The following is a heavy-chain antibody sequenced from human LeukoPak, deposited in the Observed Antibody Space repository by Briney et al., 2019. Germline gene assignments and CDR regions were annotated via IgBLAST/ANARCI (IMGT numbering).Heavy chain of an antibody. D-gene: IGHD3-22*01. CDR3: VTYQNYDSSRSEPRLDY. J-gene: IGHJ4*02. Sequence: PGGSLRLSCAASGFTFSRYWMSWVRQTPEKGLEWVANIKDDGGERYYVDSVKGRFTVSRDNAKNSLYLQMNSLRAEDTAVYYCVTYQNYDSSRSEPRLDYWGQGTLVTVSS. CDR1: GFTFSRYW. CDR2: IKDDGGER. V-gene: IGHV3-7*05.